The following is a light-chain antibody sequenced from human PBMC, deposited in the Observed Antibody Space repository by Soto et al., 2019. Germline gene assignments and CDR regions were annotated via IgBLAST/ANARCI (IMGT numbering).Light chain of an antibody. CDR3: SSYTDSRTYV. V-gene: IGLV2-14*01. CDR2: EVS. J-gene: IGLJ1*01. Sequence: QSVLTQPASVSGSPGQSITISCTGASSDVGGYNYVSWYQQHPGKAPKLMIYEVSNRPSGVSSRFSGSKSGNTASLTISGLQSEDEAEYYCSSYTDSRTYVFGTGTKVTVL. CDR1: SSDVGGYNY.